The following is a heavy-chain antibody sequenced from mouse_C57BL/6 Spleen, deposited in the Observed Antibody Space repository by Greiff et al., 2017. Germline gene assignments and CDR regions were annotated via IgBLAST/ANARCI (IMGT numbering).Heavy chain of an antibody. CDR2: INPSNGGT. D-gene: IGHD2-4*01. V-gene: IGHV1-53*01. CDR3: ARGDYDYDAWFAY. J-gene: IGHJ3*01. CDR1: GYTFTSYW. Sequence: QVQLQQPGTELVKPGASVKLSCKASGYTFTSYWMHWVKQRPGQGLEWIGNINPSNGGTNYNEKIKSKATLTVEKSSSTAYMQLSSLTSEDSAVYYCARGDYDYDAWFAYWGQGTLVTVSA.